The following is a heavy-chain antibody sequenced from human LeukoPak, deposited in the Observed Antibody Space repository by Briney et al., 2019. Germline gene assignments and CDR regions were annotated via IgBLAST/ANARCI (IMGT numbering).Heavy chain of an antibody. CDR2: IKQDGSDK. Sequence: GGSLRLSCAASGFTFSSYEMHWVRQATGKGLEWVANIKQDGSDKYYVDSVKGRFTISRDNAKNSRYLQMNSLRVEDTAVYYCAREDYYGSGSYEFSDYWGQGTLVTVSS. CDR1: GFTFSSYE. V-gene: IGHV3-7*01. CDR3: AREDYYGSGSYEFSDY. D-gene: IGHD3-10*01. J-gene: IGHJ4*02.